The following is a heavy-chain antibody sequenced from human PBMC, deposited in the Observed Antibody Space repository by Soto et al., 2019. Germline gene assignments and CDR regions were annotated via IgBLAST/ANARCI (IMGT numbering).Heavy chain of an antibody. J-gene: IGHJ6*02. V-gene: IGHV3-9*01. CDR3: AKETRGYPYYYYGMDV. Sequence: GGSLRLSCAASGFTFDDYAMHWVRQAPGKGLEWVSGISWNSGSIGYADSVKGRFTISRDNAKNSLYLQMNSLRAEDTALYYCAKETRGYPYYYYGMDVLGQGTTVTVSS. D-gene: IGHD3-3*01. CDR2: ISWNSGSI. CDR1: GFTFDDYA.